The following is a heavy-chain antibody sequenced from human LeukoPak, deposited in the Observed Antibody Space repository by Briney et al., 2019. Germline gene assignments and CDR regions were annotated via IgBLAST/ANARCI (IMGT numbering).Heavy chain of an antibody. CDR1: GYTFTSYG. J-gene: IGHJ3*02. Sequence: ASVKVSCKASGYTFTSYGISWVRQAPGQGLEWMGWISAYNGNTNYAQKLQGRVTMTTDTSTSTAYMELSSLRSEDTAIYYCARIRDGYNDAYDIWGQGTVVTVPS. CDR2: ISAYNGNT. CDR3: ARIRDGYNDAYDI. V-gene: IGHV1-18*01. D-gene: IGHD5-24*01.